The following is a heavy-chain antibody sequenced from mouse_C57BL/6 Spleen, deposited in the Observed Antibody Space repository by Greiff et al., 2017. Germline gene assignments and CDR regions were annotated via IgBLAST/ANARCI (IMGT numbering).Heavy chain of an antibody. CDR3: AREAYYDYLYAMDY. CDR2: INPNNGGT. J-gene: IGHJ4*01. D-gene: IGHD2-4*01. CDR1: GYTFTDYN. V-gene: IGHV1-22*01. Sequence: VQLQQSGPELVKPGASVKMSCKASGYTFTDYNMHWVKQSHGKSLEWIGYINPNNGGTSYNQKFKGKATLTVNKSSSTAYMEFRSLTSEDSAVYYCAREAYYDYLYAMDYWGQGTSVTVSS.